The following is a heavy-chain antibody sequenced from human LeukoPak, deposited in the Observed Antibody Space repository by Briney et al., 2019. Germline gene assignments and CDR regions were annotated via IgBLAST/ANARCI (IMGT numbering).Heavy chain of an antibody. Sequence: AGGSLRLSCAASGFTFSSYAMSWVRQAPGKGLEWVSAISGSGGSTYYADSVKGRFTISRDNSKNTLYLQMNSLRAEDTAVYYCAKQSVAGNVYYFDYWGQGTLVTVSS. V-gene: IGHV3-23*01. CDR3: AKQSVAGNVYYFDY. CDR1: GFTFSSYA. D-gene: IGHD6-19*01. J-gene: IGHJ4*02. CDR2: ISGSGGST.